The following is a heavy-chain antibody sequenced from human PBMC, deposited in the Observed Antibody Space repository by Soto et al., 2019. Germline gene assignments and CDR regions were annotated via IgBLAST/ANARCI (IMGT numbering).Heavy chain of an antibody. J-gene: IGHJ4*02. CDR3: ARDSSNWCKDY. CDR1: GYTLTNYK. V-gene: IGHV1-46*03. Sequence: GASVKVSCKASGYTLTNYKMHWVRQAPGQGLEWMGIINPSDGWTSYAQKFQGRLTMTRDTSTSTVYTELSSLRSDDTAVYFCARDSSNWCKDYWGQGTLVTVSS. CDR2: INPSDGWT. D-gene: IGHD2-8*01.